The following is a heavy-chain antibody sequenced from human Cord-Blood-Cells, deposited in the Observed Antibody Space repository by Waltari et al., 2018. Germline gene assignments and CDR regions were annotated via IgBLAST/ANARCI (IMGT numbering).Heavy chain of an antibody. J-gene: IGHJ4*02. D-gene: IGHD6-13*01. V-gene: IGHV1-3*01. CDR3: ARDLYSSSWYTDY. CDR1: GYTFPSYA. Sequence: QVQLVQSGAEVKKPGASVKVSCKASGYTFPSYAKHWVRQAPGQRLEWMGWINAGNGNTKYSQKFQGRVTITRDTSASTADMELSSLRSEDTAVYYCARDLYSSSWYTDYWGQGTLVTVSS. CDR2: INAGNGNT.